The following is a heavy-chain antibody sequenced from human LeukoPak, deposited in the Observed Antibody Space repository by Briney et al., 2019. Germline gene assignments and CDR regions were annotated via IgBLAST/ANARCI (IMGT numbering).Heavy chain of an antibody. D-gene: IGHD1-26*01. CDR2: IYYSGST. CDR1: AGSISSYY. J-gene: IGHJ3*01. V-gene: IGHV4-59*08. CDR3: ARHLPMGSAKRNDAFDY. Sequence: SETLTLTSTVAAGSISSYYWSWIRQPPGKGLEWIGYIYYSGSTNYNPSLKSRVTISVDTSKNQFSLKLSSVTAADTAVYYCARHLPMGSAKRNDAFDYWGQGTMVTVSS.